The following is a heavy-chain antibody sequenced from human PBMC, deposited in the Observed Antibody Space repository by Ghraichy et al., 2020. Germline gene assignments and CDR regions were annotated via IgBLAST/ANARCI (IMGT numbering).Heavy chain of an antibody. D-gene: IGHD3-22*01. CDR1: GFTFSSYA. Sequence: GGSLRLSCAASGFTFSSYAMSWVRQAPGKGLEWVSAISGSGGSTYYADSVKGRFTISRDNSKNTLYLQMNSLRAEDTAVYYCAKSYRYYYDSSGYYYEPFDYWGQGTLVTVSS. V-gene: IGHV3-23*01. CDR2: ISGSGGST. CDR3: AKSYRYYYDSSGYYYEPFDY. J-gene: IGHJ4*02.